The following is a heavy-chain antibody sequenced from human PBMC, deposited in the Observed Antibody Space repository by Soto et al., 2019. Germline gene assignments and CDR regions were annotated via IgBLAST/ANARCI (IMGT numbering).Heavy chain of an antibody. CDR1: GGSFSGYY. CDR2: INHSGST. D-gene: IGHD6-6*01. J-gene: IGHJ6*02. Sequence: SETLSLTCAVYGGSFSGYYWSWIRQPPGKGLEWIGEINHSGSTNYNPSLKSRVTISVDTSKNQFSLKLSSVTAADTAVYYCARAFAARRVGYYYYGMDVWGQGTTVTVSS. V-gene: IGHV4-34*01. CDR3: ARAFAARRVGYYYYGMDV.